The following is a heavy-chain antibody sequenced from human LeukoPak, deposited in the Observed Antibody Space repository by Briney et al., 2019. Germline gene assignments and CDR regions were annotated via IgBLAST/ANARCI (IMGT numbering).Heavy chain of an antibody. V-gene: IGHV1-24*01. J-gene: IGHJ5*02. CDR2: FDPEDGET. D-gene: IGHD3-9*01. CDR3: VAARIDWGRNWFDP. Sequence: GASVKVSCQVSGDIITELAIHWVRPAPGKGLEWMGGFDPEDGETTYAQKFQGRVSMTEDTSTDTAYMEVSSLESDDTAVYYCVAARIDWGRNWFDPWGQGTLLIVSS. CDR1: GDIITELA.